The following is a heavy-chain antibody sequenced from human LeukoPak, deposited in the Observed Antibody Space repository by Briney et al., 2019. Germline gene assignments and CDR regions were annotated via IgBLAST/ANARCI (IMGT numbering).Heavy chain of an antibody. CDR2: ISSSGSTI. V-gene: IGHV3-48*03. CDR3: ARDMGGYFDL. J-gene: IGHJ2*01. D-gene: IGHD1-26*01. CDR1: GFTFSSYE. Sequence: GGSLRLSCAASGFTFSSYEMNWVRQVPGKGLEWVSYISSSGSTIYYADSVKGRFTISRDNAKNSLYLQMNSLRAGDTAVYYCARDMGGYFDLWGRGTLVTVSS.